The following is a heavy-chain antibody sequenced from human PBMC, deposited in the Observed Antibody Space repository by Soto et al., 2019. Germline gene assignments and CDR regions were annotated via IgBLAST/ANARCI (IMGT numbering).Heavy chain of an antibody. CDR3: VRGEMREMATILRDKWFDP. J-gene: IGHJ5*02. Sequence: QVQLVQSGAEVKKPGSSVKVSCKAYGVTFNNHAINWVRQAPGQGLEWMGGIITIFGTSNYAQKVQGRGTITADESTRTAYMDLSSLRSEDTAVYYCVRGEMREMATILRDKWFDPWGQGTLFNVSS. CDR2: IITIFGTS. V-gene: IGHV1-69*01. D-gene: IGHD5-12*01. CDR1: GVTFNNHA.